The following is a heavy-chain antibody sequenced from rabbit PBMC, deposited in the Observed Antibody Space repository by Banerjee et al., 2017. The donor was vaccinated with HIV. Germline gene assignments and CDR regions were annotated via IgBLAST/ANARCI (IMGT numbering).Heavy chain of an antibody. CDR1: GFSFSSSYY. CDR2: IYVGSSGST. J-gene: IGHJ4*01. D-gene: IGHD6-1*01. Sequence: QEQLVESGGGLVQPEGSLTLTCTASGFSFSSSYYMCWVRQAPGKGLEWIGCIYVGSSGSTYYASWAKGRFTISKTSSTTVTLQMTSLTDSDTATYFCVRDGVYNGYGVGNLWGPGTLVTVS. CDR3: VRDGVYNGYGVGNL. V-gene: IGHV1S45*01.